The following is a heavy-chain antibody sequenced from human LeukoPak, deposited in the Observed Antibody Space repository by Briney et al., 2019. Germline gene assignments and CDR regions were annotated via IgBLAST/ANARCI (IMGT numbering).Heavy chain of an antibody. D-gene: IGHD3-22*01. CDR3: GRAYMGYYDSSGYYETWFDP. CDR1: VDTFTSYD. CDR2: MNPNRGNT. Sequence: GASVKVSCKASVDTFTSYDINCVRQATGHGLECMGWMNPNRGNTGYAQKFQGRVSMAMNTSISTDYMELSSLRSEDTAVYYCGRAYMGYYDSSGYYETWFDPWGQGTLVTVSS. J-gene: IGHJ5*02. V-gene: IGHV1-8*01.